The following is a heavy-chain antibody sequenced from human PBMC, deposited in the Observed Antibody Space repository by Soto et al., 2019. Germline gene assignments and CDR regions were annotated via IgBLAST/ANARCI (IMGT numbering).Heavy chain of an antibody. J-gene: IGHJ4*02. Sequence: QVQLVQSGPEVKNPGSSVKVSCKTSGDTFSTYPVHWVRQAPGQGLEWIGGIIPLLNTANYAQRFQDRLMISADESTRTAYMELSSLRSEDTAIYYCARMHVPLQAGFDFWGQGTLVTVSS. CDR2: IIPLLNTA. V-gene: IGHV1-69*11. CDR1: GDTFSTYP. D-gene: IGHD4-4*01. CDR3: ARMHVPLQAGFDF.